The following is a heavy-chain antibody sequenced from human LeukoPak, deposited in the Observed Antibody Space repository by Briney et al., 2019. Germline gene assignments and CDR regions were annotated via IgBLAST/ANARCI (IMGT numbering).Heavy chain of an antibody. CDR3: AKARGSSVYEQFDY. CDR2: ISTSGRAT. J-gene: IGHJ4*02. D-gene: IGHD5/OR15-5a*01. V-gene: IGHV3-23*01. Sequence: GGSLRLSCAASGFAFSTYAMTWVRQAPEKGLQWVSTISTSGRATYYADSVEGRFTISRDNSKNTLYLQMNSLRADDTAVYYCAKARGSSVYEQFDYWGQGTQATVSP. CDR1: GFAFSTYA.